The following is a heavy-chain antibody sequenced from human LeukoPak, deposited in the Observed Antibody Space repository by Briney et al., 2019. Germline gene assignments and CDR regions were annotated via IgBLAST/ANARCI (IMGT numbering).Heavy chain of an antibody. CDR3: AKDRCSNGIGCFYYYMDV. D-gene: IGHD2-8*01. CDR1: GFSFSRYG. Sequence: GGSLRLSRAASGFSFSRYGMHWVRQAPGKGLEWVAYIQYDGSNEQYANSVKGRFSISRDSSKNTLYLQMNSLRAEDTAVYYCAKDRCSNGIGCFYYYMDVWGKGTTVTISS. CDR2: IQYDGSNE. V-gene: IGHV3-30*02. J-gene: IGHJ6*03.